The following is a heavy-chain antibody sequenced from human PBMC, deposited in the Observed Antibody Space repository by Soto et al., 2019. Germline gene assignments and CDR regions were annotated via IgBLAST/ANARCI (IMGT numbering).Heavy chain of an antibody. V-gene: IGHV3-7*03. J-gene: IGHJ4*02. CDR2: VKQDGSEK. CDR1: GFSFSFYW. CDR3: VRDYGRSYFDY. D-gene: IGHD3-16*01. Sequence: LRLSCAASGFSFSFYWMTWVRQAPGKGLEWVAYVKQDGSEKYYVDSVRGRFTVSRDNAKNSVYLQMNGLRADDTAMYYCVRDYGRSYFDYWGQGTLVTVSS.